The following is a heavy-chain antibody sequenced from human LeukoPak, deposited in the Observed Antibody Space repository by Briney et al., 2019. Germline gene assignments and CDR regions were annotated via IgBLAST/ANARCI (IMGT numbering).Heavy chain of an antibody. Sequence: TSETLSLTCTVSGDSISRDYWNWIRQPPGKGLEWIGYINYSGSTNYNPSLKSRVAISKDTSKNQFSLNLSTVTAADTAVYYCAKSYDSSGYYLVFGSWGQGTLVTVSS. CDR2: INYSGST. V-gene: IGHV4-59*08. CDR3: AKSYDSSGYYLVFGS. CDR1: GDSISRDY. J-gene: IGHJ4*02. D-gene: IGHD3-22*01.